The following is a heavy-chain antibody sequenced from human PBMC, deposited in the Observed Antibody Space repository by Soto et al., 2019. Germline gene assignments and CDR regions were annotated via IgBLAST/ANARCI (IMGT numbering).Heavy chain of an antibody. Sequence: SETLSLTCTVSGGSISSYYWSWIRQPPGKGLEWIGYIYYTGSTNYNPSLKSRVTISVDTSKNQFSLKLNSMTAADTAVYYCARHNYGSGSTYFDYWGQGTLVTVSS. CDR2: IYYTGST. CDR1: GGSISSYY. D-gene: IGHD3-10*01. CDR3: ARHNYGSGSTYFDY. J-gene: IGHJ4*02. V-gene: IGHV4-59*08.